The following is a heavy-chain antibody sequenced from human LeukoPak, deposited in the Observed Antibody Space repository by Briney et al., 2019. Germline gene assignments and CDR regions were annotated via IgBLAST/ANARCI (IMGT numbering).Heavy chain of an antibody. V-gene: IGHV3-30*18. CDR3: AKTREVGATTD. J-gene: IGHJ4*02. D-gene: IGHD1-26*01. CDR2: ISYDGSNK. CDR1: GFTVSNNY. Sequence: GGSLRLSCAASGFTVSNNYMSWVRQAPGKGLEWVAVISYDGSNKYYADSVKGRFTISRDNSKNTLYPQMNSLRAEDTAVYYCAKTREVGATTDWGQGTLVTVSS.